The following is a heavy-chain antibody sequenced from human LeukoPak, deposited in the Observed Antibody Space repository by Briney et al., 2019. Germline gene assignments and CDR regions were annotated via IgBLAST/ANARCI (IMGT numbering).Heavy chain of an antibody. J-gene: IGHJ4*02. Sequence: GGSLRLSCAASGFPFSTSAMTWVRQAPGKGLEWVSSISSSSSYIYYADSGKGRFTISRDNAKNSLYLQMNSLRAEDTAVYYCARGYYDYVWGSYRYPIFDYWGQGTLVTVSS. CDR3: ARGYYDYVWGSYRYPIFDY. CDR2: ISSSSSYI. CDR1: GFPFSTSA. D-gene: IGHD3-16*02. V-gene: IGHV3-21*01.